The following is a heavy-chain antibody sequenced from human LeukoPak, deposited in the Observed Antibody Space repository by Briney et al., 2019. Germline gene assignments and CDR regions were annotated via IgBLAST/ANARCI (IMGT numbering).Heavy chain of an antibody. CDR2: IYTSGST. Sequence: SETLSLTCTVSGGSISSYYWSWIRQPAGKGLEWIGRIYTSGSTNYNPSLKSRVTMSVDTSKNQFSLKLSSVTVADTAVYYCAREGYCSSTSCYLLDYYYYYMDVWGKGTTVTVSS. D-gene: IGHD2-2*01. V-gene: IGHV4-4*07. J-gene: IGHJ6*03. CDR3: AREGYCSSTSCYLLDYYYYYMDV. CDR1: GGSISSYY.